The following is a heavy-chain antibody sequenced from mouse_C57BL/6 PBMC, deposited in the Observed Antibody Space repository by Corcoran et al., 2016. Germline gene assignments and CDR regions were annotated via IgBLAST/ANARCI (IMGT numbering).Heavy chain of an antibody. CDR1: GYAFSSYW. CDR3: ARISYGSSSFYAMDY. D-gene: IGHD1-1*01. CDR2: IYPGDGDT. Sequence: QVQLQQSGAELVKPGASVKISCKASGYAFSSYWMNWVKQRPGKGLEWIGQIYPGDGDTNYNGKFKGKATLTADKSSSTAYMQLSSLTSEDSAVYFCARISYGSSSFYAMDYWGQGTSVTVSS. J-gene: IGHJ4*01. V-gene: IGHV1-80*01.